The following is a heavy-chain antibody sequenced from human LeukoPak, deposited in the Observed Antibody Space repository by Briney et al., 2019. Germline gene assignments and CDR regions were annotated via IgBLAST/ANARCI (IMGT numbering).Heavy chain of an antibody. D-gene: IGHD3-3*01. CDR3: AKGGYYDFWSGPEKTFDY. CDR1: GFTFSAYD. J-gene: IGHJ4*02. CDR2: ISGSGGST. Sequence: GGSLRLSCAASGFTFSAYDIHWVRQAPGKGLEWVSAISGSGGSTYYADSVKGRFTISRDNSKNTLYLQMNSLRAEDTAVYYCAKGGYYDFWSGPEKTFDYWGQGTLVTVSS. V-gene: IGHV3-23*01.